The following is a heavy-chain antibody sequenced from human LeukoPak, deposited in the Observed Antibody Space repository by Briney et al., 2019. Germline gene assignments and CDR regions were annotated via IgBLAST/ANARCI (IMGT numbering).Heavy chain of an antibody. CDR3: ARVIIAAARRFDP. J-gene: IGHJ5*02. CDR1: GYTSTSYG. V-gene: IGHV1-18*01. CDR2: ISVYNGET. D-gene: IGHD6-13*01. Sequence: EASVKVSCKASGYTSTSYGISWVRQAPGQGLEWMGWISVYNGETSYAQKFQGRVTMTTDTSTSTAYMELRSLRSDDTAVYYCARVIIAAARRFDPWGQGTLVTVSS.